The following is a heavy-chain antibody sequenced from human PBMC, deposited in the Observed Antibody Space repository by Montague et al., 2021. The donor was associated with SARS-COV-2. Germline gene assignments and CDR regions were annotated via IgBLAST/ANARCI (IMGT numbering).Heavy chain of an antibody. J-gene: IGHJ5*02. CDR3: ARRENKLPVRSAFPVWLGDLCDDWFDP. Sequence: SETLSLTCAVYGGSFGDYFWSWIRQPPGKGLEWIGDINQSGSTKYIASLKSRVTMSVDTSKNQVSLRLTSVTAADTAVYYCARRENKLPVRSAFPVWLGDLCDDWFDPWGQGTLVIVSS. V-gene: IGHV4-34*01. CDR1: GGSFGDYF. D-gene: IGHD3-16*01. CDR2: INQSGST.